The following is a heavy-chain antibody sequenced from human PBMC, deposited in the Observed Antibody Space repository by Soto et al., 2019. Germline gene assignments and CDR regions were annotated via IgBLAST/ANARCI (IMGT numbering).Heavy chain of an antibody. Sequence: PGGSLRLSCAASGFTFSSYGMHWVRQAPGKGLEWVAVIWYDGSNKYYADSVKGRFTISRDNSKNTLYLQMNSLRAEDTAVYYCARDPSPNWNPEYYFDYWGQGTLVTVSS. CDR2: IWYDGSNK. CDR3: ARDPSPNWNPEYYFDY. CDR1: GFTFSSYG. V-gene: IGHV3-33*01. J-gene: IGHJ4*02. D-gene: IGHD1-1*01.